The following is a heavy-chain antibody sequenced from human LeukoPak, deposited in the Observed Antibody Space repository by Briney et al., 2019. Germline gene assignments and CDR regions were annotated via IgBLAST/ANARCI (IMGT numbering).Heavy chain of an antibody. CDR1: GYTFTSNE. V-gene: IGHV1-18*01. CDR2: VSTYNDNT. D-gene: IGHD6-6*01. CDR3: ARIQSRIIAARAGNPAFDY. J-gene: IGHJ4*02. Sequence: ASVKVSCKASGYTFTSNEISWVRQAPGQGLEWMGWVSTYNDNTHYAQKLQGRVTMTTDTSTSTVYMELKSLRSDDTAVYYCARIQSRIIAARAGNPAFDYWGRGTLVTVSS.